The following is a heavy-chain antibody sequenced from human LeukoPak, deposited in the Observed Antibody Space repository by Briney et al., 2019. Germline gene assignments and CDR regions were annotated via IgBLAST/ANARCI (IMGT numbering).Heavy chain of an antibody. CDR1: GGSISSSHW. D-gene: IGHD3-10*01. Sequence: SETLSLTCAVSGGSISSSHWWSWVRQPPGKGLEWIGEIYHSGSTNYNPSLKSRLTISVDKSKNNFYLKLNSMTAADTAVYYCAKTPGGVNQHFFDIWGQGTMVTVSS. CDR2: IYHSGST. CDR3: AKTPGGVNQHFFDI. J-gene: IGHJ3*02. V-gene: IGHV4-4*02.